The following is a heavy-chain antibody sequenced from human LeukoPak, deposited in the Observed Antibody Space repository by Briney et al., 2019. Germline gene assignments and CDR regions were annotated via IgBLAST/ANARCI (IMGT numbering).Heavy chain of an antibody. V-gene: IGHV1-46*01. J-gene: IGHJ5*02. CDR1: GYTFTSYY. CDR3: ARDNSVGDNAWWFDP. CDR2: INPTGGST. Sequence: ASVKVSCKASGYTFTSYYMHWVRQAPGQGLEWMGLINPTGGSTGYAQKFQGRVTLTRDMSTSTHDMELSSLRSEDTAIYYCARDNSVGDNAWWFDPWGQGTLVTVSS. D-gene: IGHD1-26*01.